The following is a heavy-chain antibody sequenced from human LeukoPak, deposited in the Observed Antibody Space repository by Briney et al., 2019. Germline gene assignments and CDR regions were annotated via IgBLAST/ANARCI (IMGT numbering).Heavy chain of an antibody. D-gene: IGHD5-12*01. Sequence: PSETLSLTCAVSGDSISSGYYWGWIRQPPGKGLEWIGSIYHSGSTYYNPSLKSRVTISVDTSKNQFSLKLSSVTAADTAVYYCASPVYVYSDNGRDFWGQGTLVTVSS. CDR1: GDSISSGYY. CDR3: ASPVYVYSDNGRDF. CDR2: IYHSGST. J-gene: IGHJ4*02. V-gene: IGHV4-38-2*01.